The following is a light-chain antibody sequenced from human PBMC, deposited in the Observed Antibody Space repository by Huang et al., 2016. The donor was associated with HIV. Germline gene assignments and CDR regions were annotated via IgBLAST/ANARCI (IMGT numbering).Light chain of an antibody. CDR3: QQANSFPYT. J-gene: IGKJ2*01. CDR2: AAS. CDR1: QGIDSW. V-gene: IGKV1-12*01. Sequence: DIQMTQSPSSVSASVGDRVTITCRASQGIDSWLAWYQQKPGRAPKLLIYAASSLQSGVPSSFSGSGSGTDFSLTISSLQPEDFATYYCQQANSFPYTFGQGTRLEIK.